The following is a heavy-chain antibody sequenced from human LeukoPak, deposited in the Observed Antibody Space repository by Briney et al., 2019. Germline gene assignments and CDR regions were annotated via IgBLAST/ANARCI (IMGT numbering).Heavy chain of an antibody. J-gene: IGHJ3*02. V-gene: IGHV1-2*06. Sequence: ASVKVSCKASGYTFTGYYMHWVRQAPGQGLEWMGRINPNSGGTNYAQKFQGRVTMTRDTSNSTAYMELSRLRSDDTAVYYCARGGRFWSGYYLTDAFDIWGQGTMVTVSS. CDR2: INPNSGGT. D-gene: IGHD3-3*01. CDR3: ARGGRFWSGYYLTDAFDI. CDR1: GYTFTGYY.